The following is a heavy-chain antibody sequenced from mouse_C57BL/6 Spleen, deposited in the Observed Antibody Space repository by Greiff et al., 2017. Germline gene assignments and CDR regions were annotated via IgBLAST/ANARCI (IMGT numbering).Heavy chain of an antibody. CDR3: ARGGTTVVFDY. D-gene: IGHD1-1*01. J-gene: IGHJ2*01. CDR1: GFTFSDYY. V-gene: IGHV5-12*01. CDR2: ISNGGGST. Sequence: EVKLVESGGGLVQPGGSLKLSCAASGFTFSDYYMYWVRQTPEKRLEWVAYISNGGGSTYYPDTVKGRFTISRDNAKNTLYLQMSRLKSEDTAMYYCARGGTTVVFDYWGQGTTLTVSS.